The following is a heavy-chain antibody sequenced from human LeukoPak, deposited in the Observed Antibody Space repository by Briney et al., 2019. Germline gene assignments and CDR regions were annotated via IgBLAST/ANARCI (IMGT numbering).Heavy chain of an antibody. D-gene: IGHD2-21*02. Sequence: GGSLRLSCAASGFTFSSSGMHWVRQAPGKGLEWVAVISYDGSNKYYADSVKGRFTISRDNSKNTLYLQMNSLRAEDTAVCYCATAYCGGDCYSNDYWGQGTLVTVSS. J-gene: IGHJ4*02. V-gene: IGHV3-30*03. CDR2: ISYDGSNK. CDR1: GFTFSSSG. CDR3: ATAYCGGDCYSNDY.